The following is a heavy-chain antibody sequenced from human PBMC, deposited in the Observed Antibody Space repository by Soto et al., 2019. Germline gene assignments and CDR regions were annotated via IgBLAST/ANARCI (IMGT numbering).Heavy chain of an antibody. CDR3: AKGRTARIAAAGLIGDY. D-gene: IGHD6-13*01. V-gene: IGHV3-23*01. J-gene: IGHJ4*02. CDR1: GFTFSSYA. Sequence: GGSLRLSCAASGFTFSSYAMSWVRQAPGKGLEWVSAISGSGGSTYYADSVKGRFTISRDNSKNTLYLQMNSLRAEDMAVYYCAKGRTARIAAAGLIGDYWGQGTLVTVSS. CDR2: ISGSGGST.